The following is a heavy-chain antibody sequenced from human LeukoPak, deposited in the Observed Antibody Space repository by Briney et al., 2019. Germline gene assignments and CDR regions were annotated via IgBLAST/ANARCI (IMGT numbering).Heavy chain of an antibody. CDR1: GFTFSDYY. Sequence: GGSLRLSCAASGFTFSDYYMSWIRQAPGKGLEWVSYISSSGSTIYYADSVKGRFTISRDNSKNTLYLQMNSLRAEDTAVYYCARATYLRNWFDPWGQGTLVTVSS. CDR3: ARATYLRNWFDP. D-gene: IGHD3-10*01. V-gene: IGHV3-11*04. J-gene: IGHJ5*02. CDR2: ISSSGSTI.